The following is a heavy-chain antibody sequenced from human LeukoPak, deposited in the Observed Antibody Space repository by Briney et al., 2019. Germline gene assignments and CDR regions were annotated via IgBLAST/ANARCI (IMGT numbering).Heavy chain of an antibody. V-gene: IGHV3-21*01. CDR2: ISSSSSYI. Sequence: AGGSLRLSCAASGFTFSSYAMRWVRQAPGKGLEWVSSISSSSSYIYYADSVKGRFTISRDNAKNSLYLQMNSLRAEDTAVYYCARDRSSGPTRDYYYGMDVWGQGTTVTVSS. J-gene: IGHJ6*02. CDR1: GFTFSSYA. CDR3: ARDRSSGPTRDYYYGMDV. D-gene: IGHD6-19*01.